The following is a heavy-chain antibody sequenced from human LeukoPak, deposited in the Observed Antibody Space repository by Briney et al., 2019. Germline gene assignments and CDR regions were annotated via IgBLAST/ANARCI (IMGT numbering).Heavy chain of an antibody. D-gene: IGHD3-22*01. J-gene: IGHJ5*02. Sequence: SQTLSLTCAVSGGSISSGDYSWSWTRQPPGKGLEWIGYIYHSGSTYYNPSLKSRVTMSVDRSKNQFSLKLSSVTAADTAVYYCARGGDSSGYYNWFDPWGQGTLVTVSS. CDR3: ARGGDSSGYYNWFDP. V-gene: IGHV4-30-2*01. CDR1: GGSISSGDYS. CDR2: IYHSGST.